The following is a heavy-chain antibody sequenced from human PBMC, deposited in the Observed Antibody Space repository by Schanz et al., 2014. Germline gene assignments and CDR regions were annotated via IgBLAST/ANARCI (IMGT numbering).Heavy chain of an antibody. J-gene: IGHJ5*02. V-gene: IGHV1-69*02. D-gene: IGHD5-12*01. CDR1: GDTFRSYT. CDR3: ATTGYDPSLTP. CDR2: IIPITGIA. Sequence: QVQLVQSGAEVKKPGSSVKVSCKASGDTFRSYTINWVRHAPGQGLEWMGSIIPITGIANYAQKFQGRVTLTADKSTSTAFVEVNSLRSEDTAVYYCATTGYDPSLTPWGQGTLVTVSS.